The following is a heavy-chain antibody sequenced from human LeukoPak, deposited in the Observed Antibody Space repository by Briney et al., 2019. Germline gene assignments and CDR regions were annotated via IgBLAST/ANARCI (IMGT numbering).Heavy chain of an antibody. D-gene: IGHD4-17*01. Sequence: SETLSLTCTVSGGSITSSDYYWDWIRQPPGKGLEWIGSVYNTGSSYYNGAFKSRATISIDTSKNLFSLKLKSVTAADTTMYYCARKTVTNWFDPWGQGTLVTVSS. CDR3: ARKTVTNWFDP. J-gene: IGHJ5*02. CDR1: GGSITSSDYY. V-gene: IGHV4-39*01. CDR2: VYNTGSS.